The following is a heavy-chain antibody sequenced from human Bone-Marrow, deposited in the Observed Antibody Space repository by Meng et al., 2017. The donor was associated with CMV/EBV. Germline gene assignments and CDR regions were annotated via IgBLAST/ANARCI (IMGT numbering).Heavy chain of an antibody. J-gene: IGHJ4*02. Sequence: VQFVGYGGVLIQPGGSLGLSCAASGLTVSNNYMNWVRQAPGKGLEWVSVISGAGDTYYADSVKGRFTISRDNSKNTLYLQMNSLRAEDTAVYYCAREDGYLQNWGQGTLVTVSS. CDR1: GLTVSNNY. D-gene: IGHD5-24*01. CDR2: ISGAGDT. V-gene: IGHV3-53*01. CDR3: AREDGYLQN.